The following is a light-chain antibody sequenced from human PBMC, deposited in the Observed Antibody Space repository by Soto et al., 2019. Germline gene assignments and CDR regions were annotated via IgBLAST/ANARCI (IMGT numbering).Light chain of an antibody. CDR2: STG. Sequence: VVTQEPSLTVSPGGTVTLTCASSTGAVTSGYYPNWFQQKPGQAPRALIYSTGNKHSWTPARFSGSLLGGKAALTLSGVQPEDEAEYYCLLYYGGAQVFGGGTKVTVL. CDR1: TGAVTSGYY. J-gene: IGLJ2*01. V-gene: IGLV7-43*01. CDR3: LLYYGGAQV.